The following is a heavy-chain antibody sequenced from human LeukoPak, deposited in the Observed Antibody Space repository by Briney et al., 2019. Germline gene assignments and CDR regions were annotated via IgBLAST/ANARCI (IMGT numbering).Heavy chain of an antibody. CDR1: GGSISSSYY. V-gene: IGHV4-61*01. CDR3: ARLGGYSYYYDSSGYRLGELDY. D-gene: IGHD3-22*01. Sequence: SETLSLTCSVSGGSISSSYYWSWIRQPPGKGLEWLGYIYYIGSTNYNPSPKSRVTLSVDTSKNQFSLKLRSVTAADTAVYYCARLGGYSYYYDSSGYRLGELDYWGQGTLVTVSS. CDR2: IYYIGST. J-gene: IGHJ4*02.